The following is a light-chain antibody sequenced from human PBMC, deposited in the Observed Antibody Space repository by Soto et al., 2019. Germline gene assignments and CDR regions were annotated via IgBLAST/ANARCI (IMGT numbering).Light chain of an antibody. CDR3: AAWDDSLNGRYV. Sequence: QSVLTQPPSASGTPGQRVTISCSGSTSNIGSNTVNWYQQLPGTAPKLLFYSNDQRPSGVPDRFSGSKSGTSASLAISGLQSEDEADYYCAAWDDSLNGRYVFGTGTQLTVL. J-gene: IGLJ1*01. CDR2: SND. CDR1: TSNIGSNT. V-gene: IGLV1-44*01.